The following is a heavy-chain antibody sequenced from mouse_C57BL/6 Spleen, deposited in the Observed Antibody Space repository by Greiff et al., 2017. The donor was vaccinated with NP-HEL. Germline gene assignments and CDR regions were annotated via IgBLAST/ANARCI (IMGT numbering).Heavy chain of an antibody. J-gene: IGHJ3*01. CDR1: GFTFSDSW. CDR3: TREATDDWFAY. V-gene: IGHV6-6*01. D-gene: IGHD3-2*02. Sequence: EVQVVESGGGLVQPGGSMKLSCAASGFTFSDSWMDWVRQSPEKGLEWVAEIRNKANNHASYYAESVKGRFTISRDDSKSSVYRQMNSLRAEDTGIYCGTREATDDWFAYWGQGTLVTVSA. CDR2: IRNKANNHAS.